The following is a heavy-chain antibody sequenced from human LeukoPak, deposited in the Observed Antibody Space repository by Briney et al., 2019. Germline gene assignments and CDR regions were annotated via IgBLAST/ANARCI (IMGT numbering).Heavy chain of an antibody. V-gene: IGHV3-30*03. Sequence: GGSLRLSCAASGFTFSSYGMHWVRQAPGKGLEWVAVISYDGSNKYYADSVKGRFTISRDNSKNTLYLQMNSLRAEDTAVYYCAREDGDYGIGAFDIWGQGTMVTVSS. CDR1: GFTFSSYG. J-gene: IGHJ3*02. CDR2: ISYDGSNK. D-gene: IGHD4-17*01. CDR3: AREDGDYGIGAFDI.